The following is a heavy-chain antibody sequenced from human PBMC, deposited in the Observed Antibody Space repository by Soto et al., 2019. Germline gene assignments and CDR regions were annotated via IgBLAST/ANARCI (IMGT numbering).Heavy chain of an antibody. CDR2: IIPIFGTA. CDR1: GGTFSSYP. J-gene: IGHJ4*02. D-gene: IGHD5-18*01. Sequence: QVQLVQSGAEVKKPGSSVKVSYKASGGTFSSYPINWVRQAPGQGLEWMGEIIPIFGTANYAQKFQGRVTITADEFTSTAYMELSSLRSDDTAVYYCAGGYSYGGLDSWGQGPLVTVSS. V-gene: IGHV1-69*01. CDR3: AGGYSYGGLDS.